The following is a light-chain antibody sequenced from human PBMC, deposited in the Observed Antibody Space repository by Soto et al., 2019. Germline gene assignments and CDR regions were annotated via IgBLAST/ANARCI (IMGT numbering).Light chain of an antibody. CDR2: GAS. J-gene: IGKJ2*01. V-gene: IGKV3-20*01. Sequence: EIVLTQSPGTLSLSPGERATLSCRASQSVSSSYLAWYQQKPGQAPRLLIYGASSRATGIPDRFSGSGSGTAFPLTISILEPEDFAVYYCQQVDSSLYTFGQGTKLEIK. CDR3: QQVDSSLYT. CDR1: QSVSSSY.